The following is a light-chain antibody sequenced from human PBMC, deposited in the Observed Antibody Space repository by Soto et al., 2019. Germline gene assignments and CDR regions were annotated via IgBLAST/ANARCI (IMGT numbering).Light chain of an antibody. Sequence: DVQMTQSPSAMSASVGDRATITCRSSQGIRNYLAWFQQKPGKVPKRLIYGASSLQSGVPSRFSGSGSGTEFTLTISSLQPEDFAAYYCLQHHTYPLTFGGGTKVEIK. J-gene: IGKJ4*01. CDR1: QGIRNY. CDR3: LQHHTYPLT. V-gene: IGKV1-17*03. CDR2: GAS.